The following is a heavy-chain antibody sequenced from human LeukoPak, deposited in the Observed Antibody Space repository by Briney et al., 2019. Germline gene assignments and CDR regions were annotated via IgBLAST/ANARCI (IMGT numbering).Heavy chain of an antibody. CDR1: GFTFSSYS. D-gene: IGHD3-3*01. Sequence: GGSLRLSCAASGFTFSSYSMNWVRQAPGKGLEWVSSISSSSSYIYYADSVKGRFTISRDNAKNSLYLQMNSLRAEDTAVYYCARVQGHDFWSGYFDYWGQGTLVTVSS. CDR3: ARVQGHDFWSGYFDY. V-gene: IGHV3-21*01. J-gene: IGHJ4*02. CDR2: ISSSSSYI.